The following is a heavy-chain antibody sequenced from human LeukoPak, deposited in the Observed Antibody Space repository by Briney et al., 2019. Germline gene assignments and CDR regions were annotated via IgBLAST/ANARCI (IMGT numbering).Heavy chain of an antibody. D-gene: IGHD6-13*01. J-gene: IGHJ4*02. CDR2: IDTSSDYI. V-gene: IGHV3-21*05. CDR3: ARSQMAATGTRALDY. CDR1: GFTFSSYE. Sequence: PGGSLRLSCAASGFTFSSYEMNWVRQAPGKGLEWVSYIDTSSDYIYYADSVKGRFTISRDNAKNSLYLQMNSLRAEDTAVYYCARSQMAATGTRALDYWGQGTLVTVSS.